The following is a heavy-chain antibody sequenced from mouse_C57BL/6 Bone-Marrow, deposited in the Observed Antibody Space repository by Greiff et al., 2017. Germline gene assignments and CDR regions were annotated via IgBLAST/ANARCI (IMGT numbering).Heavy chain of an antibody. Sequence: VQLLQSGAELAKPGASVKLSCKVSGYSFTTYWMHWVNQRPGQGLEWIGYINPSSGYTKYNQKFKDKAILTADNSSSTAYMQLSSLTYEDSAVYYCARLLRDYWGQGTTLTVSS. J-gene: IGHJ2*01. CDR2: INPSSGYT. V-gene: IGHV1-7*01. D-gene: IGHD1-1*01. CDR3: ARLLRDY. CDR1: GYSFTTYW.